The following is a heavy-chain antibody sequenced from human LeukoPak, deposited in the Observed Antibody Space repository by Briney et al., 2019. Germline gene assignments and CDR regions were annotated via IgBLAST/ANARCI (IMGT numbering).Heavy chain of an antibody. V-gene: IGHV4-34*01. CDR2: INHSGST. D-gene: IGHD2-2*01. CDR3: ARGRDIVVVPAAPFDY. Sequence: SETLSPTCAVYGGSFSGYYWSWIRQPPGKGLEWIGEINHSGSTNYNPSLKSRVTISVDTSKNQFSLKLSSVTAADTAVYYCARGRDIVVVPAAPFDYWGQGTLVTVSS. CDR1: GGSFSGYY. J-gene: IGHJ4*02.